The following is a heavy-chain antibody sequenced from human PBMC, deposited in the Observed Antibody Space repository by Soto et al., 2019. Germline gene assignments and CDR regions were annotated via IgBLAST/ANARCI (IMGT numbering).Heavy chain of an antibody. CDR2: ISAYNGNT. CDR1: GYTFTSYG. CDR3: ARDLTPQLWTTYYCYYYGMDV. V-gene: IGHV1-18*04. Sequence: ASVKVSCKASGYTFTSYGISWVRQAPGQGLEWMGWISAYNGNTNYAQKLQGRVTMTTDTSTSTAYMELRSLRSDDTAVYYCARDLTPQLWTTYYCYYYGMDVWGQGTTVTVSS. J-gene: IGHJ6*02. D-gene: IGHD5-18*01.